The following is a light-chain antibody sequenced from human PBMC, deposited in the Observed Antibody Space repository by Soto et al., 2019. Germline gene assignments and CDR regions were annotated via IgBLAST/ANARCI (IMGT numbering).Light chain of an antibody. J-gene: IGKJ3*01. CDR1: QSVSSSY. CDR2: GAS. CDR3: QQYGRSPFT. Sequence: EIVLTHFPGTLSWSPVERGTLSCRASQSVSSSYLAWYQQKPGQAPRLLIYGASSRATGIPGRFSGSGSGTDFTLTISRLEPEDFAVYYCQQYGRSPFTFGPGTKVDIK. V-gene: IGKV3-20*01.